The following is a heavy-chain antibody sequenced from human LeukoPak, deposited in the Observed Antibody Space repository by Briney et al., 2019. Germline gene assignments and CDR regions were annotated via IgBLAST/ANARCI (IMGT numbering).Heavy chain of an antibody. Sequence: PSETLSLTCTVSGGSISSSSYYWGWIRQPPGKGLEWIGSIYYGGSTYYNPSLKSRVTISVDTSKNQFSLKLSSVTAADTAVYYCARRNVLMVYAIDYWGQGTLVTVSS. D-gene: IGHD2-8*01. V-gene: IGHV4-39*01. CDR2: IYYGGST. CDR3: ARRNVLMVYAIDY. J-gene: IGHJ4*02. CDR1: GGSISSSSYY.